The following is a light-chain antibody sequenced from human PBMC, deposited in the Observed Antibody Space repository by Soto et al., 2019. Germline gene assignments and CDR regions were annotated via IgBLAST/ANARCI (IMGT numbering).Light chain of an antibody. CDR1: ETVATN. V-gene: IGKV3-15*01. Sequence: VMTQSPATLSVSPGERATLSCWASETVATNLAWYQQKPGQAPRLLISGASTRAAGISDRFRGSGSGTEFTLNISSLRSEDSAIDYCQQYFEWPPMTFGQGTKVEI. J-gene: IGKJ1*01. CDR3: QQYFEWPPMT. CDR2: GAS.